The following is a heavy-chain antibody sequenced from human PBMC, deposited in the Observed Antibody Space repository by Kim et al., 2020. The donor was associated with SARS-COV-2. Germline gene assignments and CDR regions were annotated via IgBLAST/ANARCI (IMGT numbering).Heavy chain of an antibody. D-gene: IGHD6-13*01. V-gene: IGHV4-59*01. Sequence: SETLSLTCTVSGGSISSYYWSWIRQPPGKGLEWIGYIYYSGSTNYNPSLKSRVTISVDTSKNQFSLKLSSVTAADTAVYYCARDQGSSWYYGMDVWGQGTTVTVSS. CDR2: IYYSGST. CDR3: ARDQGSSWYYGMDV. CDR1: GGSISSYY. J-gene: IGHJ6*02.